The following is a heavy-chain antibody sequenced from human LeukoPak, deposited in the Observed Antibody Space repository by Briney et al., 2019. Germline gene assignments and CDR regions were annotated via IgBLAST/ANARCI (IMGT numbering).Heavy chain of an antibody. V-gene: IGHV1-18*01. CDR1: GYTFTSYG. D-gene: IGHD5-12*01. CDR2: ISAYNGNT. J-gene: IGHJ2*01. Sequence: ASVKVSCKASGYTFTSYGISWVRQAPGQGLEWMGWISAYNGNTNYAQKLQGRVTMTTDTSTSTAYMELRSLRFDDTAVYYCARDRGYSGYDFYNWYFDLWGRGTLVTVSS. CDR3: ARDRGYSGYDFYNWYFDL.